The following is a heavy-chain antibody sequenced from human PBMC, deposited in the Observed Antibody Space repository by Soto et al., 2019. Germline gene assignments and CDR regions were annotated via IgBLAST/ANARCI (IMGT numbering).Heavy chain of an antibody. V-gene: IGHV4-39*01. CDR3: AASVVAPTWRQFFYFDY. Sequence: SETLSLTCTVSGDSITKNSYYWGWVRQPPGEALEWIGSVYYSGNSYYNPSLKSRVSISVDSSKNQFSLKVTSVSATDTAIYYCAASVVAPTWRQFFYFDYWGQGALVTVSS. J-gene: IGHJ4*02. CDR1: GDSITKNSYY. CDR2: VYYSGNS. D-gene: IGHD2-15*01.